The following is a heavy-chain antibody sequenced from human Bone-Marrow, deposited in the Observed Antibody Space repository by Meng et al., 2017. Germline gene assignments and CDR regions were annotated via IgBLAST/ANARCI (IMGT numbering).Heavy chain of an antibody. CDR2: IIPIFGTA. Sequence: SVKVSCKASGGTFSSYAISWVRQAPGQGLEWMGGIIPIFGTANYAQKFQGRVTITTDESTSTAYMELSSLRSEDTAVYYCARDDQPSQQLSSGRGMDVWGQGTTVTVSS. CDR1: GGTFSSYA. D-gene: IGHD6-13*01. V-gene: IGHV1-69*05. J-gene: IGHJ6*02. CDR3: ARDDQPSQQLSSGRGMDV.